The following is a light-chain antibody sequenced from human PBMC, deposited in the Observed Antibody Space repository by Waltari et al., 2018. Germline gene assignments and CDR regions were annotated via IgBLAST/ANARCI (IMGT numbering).Light chain of an antibody. J-gene: IGKJ4*01. CDR3: QQYYSAPLT. Sequence: DIVMTQSPDSLAVSLGERATVNCQPSQSVLSSSNNKNYIVWYQQKPGQPPKMLIYWASTREFGVPDRFSGSGSGTDFTLTISSLQAEDVAVYYCQQYYSAPLTFGGGTKVEIK. CDR1: QSVLSSSNNKNY. V-gene: IGKV4-1*01. CDR2: WAS.